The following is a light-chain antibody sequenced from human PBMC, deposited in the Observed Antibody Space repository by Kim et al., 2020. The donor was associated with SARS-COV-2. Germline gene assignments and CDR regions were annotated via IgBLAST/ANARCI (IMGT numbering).Light chain of an antibody. J-gene: IGKJ1*01. V-gene: IGKV1-39*01. Sequence: DIQMTQSPSSLSAYVGDRVTITCRASESISTYLNWYQQKPGKAPKLLIYATSTLQSGVPSRFSGSGSGTDFTLTISSLHPEDFATYFCQQSYSTLRWTFGQGTKVDIK. CDR1: ESISTY. CDR3: QQSYSTLRWT. CDR2: ATS.